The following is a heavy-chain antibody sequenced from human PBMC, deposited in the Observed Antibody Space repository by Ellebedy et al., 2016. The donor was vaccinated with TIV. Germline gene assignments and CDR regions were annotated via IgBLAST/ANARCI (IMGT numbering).Heavy chain of an antibody. J-gene: IGHJ5*02. CDR2: LYPDAKT. CDR1: GIIVSDYF. V-gene: IGHV3-66*01. Sequence: GESLKISCEASGIIVSDYFMNWVRQAPGKGLEWVSVLYPDAKTNYTDSVNGRFIVSRDSSKNTLYLQMNSLTAEDTAVYYCARDPGGGGDFGDNWFDPWGQGTLVTVPS. CDR3: ARDPGGGGDFGDNWFDP. D-gene: IGHD2-21*01.